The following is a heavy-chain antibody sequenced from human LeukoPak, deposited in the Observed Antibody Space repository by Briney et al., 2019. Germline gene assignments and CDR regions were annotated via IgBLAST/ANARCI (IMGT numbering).Heavy chain of an antibody. CDR1: GYTFTSYY. Sequence: ASVKVSCKASGYTFTSYYMHWVRQAPGQGLEWMGWMNPNSGNTGYAQKLQGRVTITRNTSISTAYMELSSLRSEDTAVYYCARRLRWSVAFDPWGQGTLVTVSS. CDR3: ARRLRWSVAFDP. CDR2: MNPNSGNT. D-gene: IGHD4-23*01. J-gene: IGHJ5*02. V-gene: IGHV1-8*03.